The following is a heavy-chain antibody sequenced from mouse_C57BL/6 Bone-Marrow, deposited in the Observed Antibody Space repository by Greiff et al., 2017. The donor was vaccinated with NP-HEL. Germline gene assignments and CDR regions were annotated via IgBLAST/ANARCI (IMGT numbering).Heavy chain of an antibody. J-gene: IGHJ3*01. CDR2: ISYDGSN. CDR1: GYSITSGYY. Sequence: DVKLQESGPGLVKPSQSLSLTCSVTGYSITSGYYWNWIRQFPGNKLEWMGYISYDGSNNYNPSLKNRISITRDTSKNQFFLKLNSVTTEDTATYYCARERGAYWGQGTLVTVSA. CDR3: ARERGAY. V-gene: IGHV3-6*01.